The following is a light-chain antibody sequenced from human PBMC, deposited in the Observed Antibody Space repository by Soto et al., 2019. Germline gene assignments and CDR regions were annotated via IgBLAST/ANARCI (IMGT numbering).Light chain of an antibody. V-gene: IGKV3-11*01. CDR2: DAT. CDR1: QSVSNH. CDR3: QHRSNWPLT. J-gene: IGKJ4*01. Sequence: EIVLTQSPATLSLSPGERATLSCRASQSVSNHLDWYQQKPGQAPSLLMYDATSRATGIPARFSGSGSGTDFTLTISSLEPEDFAVYYCQHRSNWPLTFGGGTKVDIK.